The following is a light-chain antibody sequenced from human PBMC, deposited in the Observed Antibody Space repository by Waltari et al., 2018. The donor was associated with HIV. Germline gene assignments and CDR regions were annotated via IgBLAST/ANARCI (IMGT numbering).Light chain of an antibody. CDR2: DVN. Sequence: QSALTQPRSVSGSPGQSVTISCTGTMNDVGGYNYVSWYRQDPVKAPKLTIYDVNKRPSWVPERFSGSKSGDTASLTISGLQAEDEADYYCSSFAGSYSLVFGGGTKVTVL. CDR1: MNDVGGYNY. CDR3: SSFAGSYSLV. V-gene: IGLV2-11*01. J-gene: IGLJ2*01.